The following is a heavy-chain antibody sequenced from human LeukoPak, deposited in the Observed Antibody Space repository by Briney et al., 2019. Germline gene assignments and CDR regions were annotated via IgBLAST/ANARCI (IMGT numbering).Heavy chain of an antibody. J-gene: IGHJ4*02. Sequence: GGSLRLSCAASGFTFSSYAMSWVRQAPGKGLEWVSAISGSGGSTYYADSVKGRFTISRDNSKNTLNLQMNSLRAEDTALYYCAIREMYSSGWCLGYWGQGTLVTVSS. V-gene: IGHV3-23*01. D-gene: IGHD6-19*01. CDR1: GFTFSSYA. CDR3: AIREMYSSGWCLGY. CDR2: ISGSGGST.